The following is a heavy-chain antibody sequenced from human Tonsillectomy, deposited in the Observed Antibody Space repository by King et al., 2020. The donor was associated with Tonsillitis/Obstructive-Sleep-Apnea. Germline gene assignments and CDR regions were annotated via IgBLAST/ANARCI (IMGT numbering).Heavy chain of an antibody. J-gene: IGHJ6*03. CDR2: IYPGDSDT. CDR3: ARPTAVQMERRYYYYYLDV. CDR1: GYNFTNYW. V-gene: IGHV5-51*01. D-gene: IGHD1-1*01. Sequence: VQLVESGAEVKKPGESLKISCKGSGYNFTNYWIAWVRQMPGKGLEWMGIIYPGDSDTRYSPSFQGQVTISADKSISTAYLQWSSLKASDTAMYYCARPTAVQMERRYYYYYLDVWGKGTTVTVSS.